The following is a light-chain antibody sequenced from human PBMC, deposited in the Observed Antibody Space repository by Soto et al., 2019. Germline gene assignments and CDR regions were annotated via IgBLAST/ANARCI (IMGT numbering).Light chain of an antibody. Sequence: QSALTQPASVSGSPGQSITISCTGTSSDVGGYNYVSWYQQHPGKAPKLMIYDVSNRPSGVSNRFSGSKSANTASLTISGLQDEDEADYYCSSHKSRSTPYVSSTGTRSPS. J-gene: IGLJ1*01. V-gene: IGLV2-14*01. CDR3: SSHKSRSTPYV. CDR2: DVS. CDR1: SSDVGGYNY.